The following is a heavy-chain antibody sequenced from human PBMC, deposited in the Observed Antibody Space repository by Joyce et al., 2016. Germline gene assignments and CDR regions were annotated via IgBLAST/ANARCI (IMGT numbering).Heavy chain of an antibody. CDR1: GGNFSSSP. Sequence: QEQLVQSVAEVKKPGSSVKVSCKASGGNFSSSPINWVRQAPEQGLEWKREIIPILETTNYAQNFQGRLTITADESTSTAYMELSSLRSDYTAVYFCTRVPTYYYASGSHPFDYWGQGTLVTVSS. V-gene: IGHV1-69*01. CDR3: TRVPTYYYASGSHPFDY. CDR2: IIPILETT. J-gene: IGHJ4*02. D-gene: IGHD3-10*01.